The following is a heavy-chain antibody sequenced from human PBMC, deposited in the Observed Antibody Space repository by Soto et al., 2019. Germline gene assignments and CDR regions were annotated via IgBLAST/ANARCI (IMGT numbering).Heavy chain of an antibody. CDR3: WKGGSNGWYDAFDI. D-gene: IGHD6-19*01. V-gene: IGHV4-59*12. CDR2: IYYSGSS. Sequence: SETLSLTCTVSGNSFRSYYWSWIRRTPGKGLEWIGYIYYSGSSNYNPSAEGRFTFSSANSKNTLHLLMNSLRAEDTAVYHCWKGGSNGWYDAFDIWGQGTMVTV. CDR1: GNSFRSYY. J-gene: IGHJ3*02.